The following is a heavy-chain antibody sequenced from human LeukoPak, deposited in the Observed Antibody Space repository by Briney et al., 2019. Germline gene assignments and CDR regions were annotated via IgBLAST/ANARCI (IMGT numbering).Heavy chain of an antibody. V-gene: IGHV4-30-4*01. J-gene: IGHJ4*02. CDR2: IYYSGST. CDR3: ARSEGYYFDQ. Sequence: SETLSLTCTVSGGSISSGGYYWSWIRQPPGKGLEWIGYIYYSGSTYYSPSLKSRVTISVDTSKNQFSLKLSSVTAADTAVYYCARSEGYYFDQWGQGTLVTVSS. CDR1: GGSISSGGYY.